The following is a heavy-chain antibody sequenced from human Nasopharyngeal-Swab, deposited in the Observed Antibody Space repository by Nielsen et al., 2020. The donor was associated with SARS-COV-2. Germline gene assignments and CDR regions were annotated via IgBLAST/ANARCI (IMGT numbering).Heavy chain of an antibody. Sequence: SETLSLTCTVSGGSISSSSHYWGWIRQPPGKGLEWIGSIYYSGSTYYNPSLKSRVTISVDTSKNQFSLKLSSVTAADTAVYYCAKQYYYDSSGYDPRSYYFDYWGQGTLVTVSS. D-gene: IGHD3-22*01. CDR1: GGSISSSSHY. V-gene: IGHV4-39*01. J-gene: IGHJ4*02. CDR2: IYYSGST. CDR3: AKQYYYDSSGYDPRSYYFDY.